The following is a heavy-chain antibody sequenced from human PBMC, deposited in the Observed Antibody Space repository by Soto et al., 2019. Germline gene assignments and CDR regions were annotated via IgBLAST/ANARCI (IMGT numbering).Heavy chain of an antibody. CDR2: ISGSGGST. CDR3: AKEQELGMWY. J-gene: IGHJ4*02. D-gene: IGHD7-27*01. Sequence: GESLKISCAASGFTFSSYAMSWVRQAPGKGLEWVSAISGSGGSTYYADSVKGRFTISRDNSKNTLYLQMNSLRAEDTAVYYCAKEQELGMWYWGQGTLVTVSS. V-gene: IGHV3-23*01. CDR1: GFTFSSYA.